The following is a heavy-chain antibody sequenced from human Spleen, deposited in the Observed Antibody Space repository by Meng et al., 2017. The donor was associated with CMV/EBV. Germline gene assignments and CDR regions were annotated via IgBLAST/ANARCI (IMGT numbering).Heavy chain of an antibody. D-gene: IGHD2-21*02. V-gene: IGHV1-46*01. Sequence: SCKASGYTFTSYYMHWVRQDPGQGLEWMGIINPSGGSTSYAQKFQGRVTMTRDTSTSTVYMELSSLRSEDTAVYYCARPQFTDYYSDYWGQGTLVTVSS. J-gene: IGHJ4*02. CDR3: ARPQFTDYYSDY. CDR1: GYTFTSYY. CDR2: INPSGGST.